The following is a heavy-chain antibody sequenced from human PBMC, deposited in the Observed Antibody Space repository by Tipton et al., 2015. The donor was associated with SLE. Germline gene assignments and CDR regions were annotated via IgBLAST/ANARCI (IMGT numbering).Heavy chain of an antibody. D-gene: IGHD3-10*01. Sequence: SLRLSCAASGFTVSSNYMSWVRQAPGKGLEWVSVIYSGGSTYYADSVKGRFSISRDNSKNTLYLQMNSLRAKDTAVYYCARAMVRGEWYFDYWGQGTLVTVSS. J-gene: IGHJ4*02. CDR3: ARAMVRGEWYFDY. CDR2: IYSGGST. CDR1: GFTVSSNY. V-gene: IGHV3-53*01.